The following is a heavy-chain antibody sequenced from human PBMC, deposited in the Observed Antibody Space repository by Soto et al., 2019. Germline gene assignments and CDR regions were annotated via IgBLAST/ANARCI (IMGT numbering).Heavy chain of an antibody. Sequence: PGGSLRLSCAASGFTFSSYAMHWVRQAPGKGLEWVAVISYDGSNKYYADSVKGRFTISRDNSKNTLYLQMNSLRAEDTAVYYCARDQPSLSNSHWLDYFDYWGQGTLVTVSS. CDR2: ISYDGSNK. J-gene: IGHJ4*02. D-gene: IGHD3-9*01. V-gene: IGHV3-30-3*01. CDR1: GFTFSSYA. CDR3: ARDQPSLSNSHWLDYFDY.